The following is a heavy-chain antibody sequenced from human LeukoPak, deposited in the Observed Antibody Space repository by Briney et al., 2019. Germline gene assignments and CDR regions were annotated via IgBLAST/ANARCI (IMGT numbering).Heavy chain of an antibody. CDR3: AYSSRWYYIYF. V-gene: IGHV3-11*01. J-gene: IGHJ4*02. Sequence: GGSLRLSCAASGFTFSDYYMSWIRQAPGKGLEWVSYISSSGSTIYYADSVKGRFTISRDNAKNSLYLQMNSLRAEDTAVYYCAYSSRWYYIYFWGQGTLVTVSS. CDR2: ISSSGSTI. CDR1: GFTFSDYY. D-gene: IGHD6-13*01.